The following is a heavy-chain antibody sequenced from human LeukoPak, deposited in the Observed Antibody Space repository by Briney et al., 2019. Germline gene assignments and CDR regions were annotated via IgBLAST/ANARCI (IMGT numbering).Heavy chain of an antibody. V-gene: IGHV3-21*01. J-gene: IGHJ4*02. Sequence: PGGSLRLSCAASGFTFSSFSMNWVRQAPGKGLEWVSSISSSSSYIYYADSVKGRFTISRDNAKNSLYLQMNSLRAEDTAVYYCARGSEVTAIPFDYWGQGTLVTVSS. CDR2: ISSSSSYI. CDR1: GFTFSSFS. D-gene: IGHD2-21*02. CDR3: ARGSEVTAIPFDY.